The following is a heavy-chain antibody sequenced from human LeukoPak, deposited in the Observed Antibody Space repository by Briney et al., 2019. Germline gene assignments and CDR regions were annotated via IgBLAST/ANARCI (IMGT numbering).Heavy chain of an antibody. Sequence: SETLSLTCTVSGGSISSSSYYWGWIRQPPGKGLEWIAYIYHSGSTFYNPSLKSRVTISVDRSKNQFSLKLSSVTAADTAVYYCARVVVVAATPDYWGQGTLVTVSS. CDR1: GGSISSSSYY. V-gene: IGHV4-30-2*01. CDR2: IYHSGST. J-gene: IGHJ4*02. D-gene: IGHD2-15*01. CDR3: ARVVVVAATPDY.